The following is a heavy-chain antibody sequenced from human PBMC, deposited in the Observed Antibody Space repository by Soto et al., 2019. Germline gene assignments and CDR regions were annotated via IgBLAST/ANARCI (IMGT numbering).Heavy chain of an antibody. CDR3: ARSGDYYYYGMDV. J-gene: IGHJ6*02. V-gene: IGHV4-31*03. CDR1: GGSISSGGYY. Sequence: QVQLQESGPGLVKPSQTLSLTCTVSGGSISSGGYYWSWIRQHPGKGLEWIGYIYYSGSTYYNPSPKSRANLTVDPSKNPFSLKLSSVTGADTAGYYCARSGDYYYYGMDVWGQGNTVTVSS. D-gene: IGHD4-17*01. CDR2: IYYSGST.